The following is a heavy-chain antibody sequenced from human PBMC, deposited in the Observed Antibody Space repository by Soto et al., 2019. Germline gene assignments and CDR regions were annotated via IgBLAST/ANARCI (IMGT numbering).Heavy chain of an antibody. V-gene: IGHV1-18*01. J-gene: IGHJ4*02. Sequence: ASVKVSCKASGYTFTSYGISWVRQAPGQRLEWMGWISAYNGNTNYAQKLQGRVTMTTDTSTSTAYMELRSLRSDDTAVYYCAREGYSSGWWADFDYWGQGTLVTVSS. CDR2: ISAYNGNT. CDR3: AREGYSSGWWADFDY. D-gene: IGHD6-19*01. CDR1: GYTFTSYG.